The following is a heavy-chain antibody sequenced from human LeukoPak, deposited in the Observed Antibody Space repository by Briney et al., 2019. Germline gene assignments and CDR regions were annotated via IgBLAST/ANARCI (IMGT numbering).Heavy chain of an antibody. CDR1: GFTFNDYY. Sequence: GGSLRLSCAASGFTFNDYYMDWVRQAPGKGLEWVGRTRNKANGYTTEYAASAKGRFTISRDDSKNLLYLQMNSLNTEDTAVYFCAAVLVGTYAIHYWGQGTLVTVSS. V-gene: IGHV3-72*01. CDR2: TRNKANGYTT. J-gene: IGHJ4*02. CDR3: AAVLVGTYAIHY. D-gene: IGHD6-6*01.